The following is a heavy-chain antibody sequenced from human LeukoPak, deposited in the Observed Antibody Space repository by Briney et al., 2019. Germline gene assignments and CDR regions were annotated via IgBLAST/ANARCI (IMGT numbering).Heavy chain of an antibody. J-gene: IGHJ1*01. CDR3: ARAPSEIGGYYPEYFRP. Sequence: QSGGSLRLSCAASGFTLSSYWMHWVRQAPGKGLVWVSRIKSDGRTNYADSVKGRFTISRDNAKNTVSLQMNSLRAEDTGVYYCARAPSEIGGYYPEYFRPWGQGTLVIVSS. CDR1: GFTLSSYW. CDR2: IKSDGRT. D-gene: IGHD3-22*01. V-gene: IGHV3-74*01.